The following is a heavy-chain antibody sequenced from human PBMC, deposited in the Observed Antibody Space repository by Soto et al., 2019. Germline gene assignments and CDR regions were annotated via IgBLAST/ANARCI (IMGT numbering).Heavy chain of an antibody. V-gene: IGHV1-18*04. CDR3: ARDLGESYAFDI. CDR2: ISAYNGNT. CDR1: GYTFTSYG. D-gene: IGHD3-10*01. J-gene: IGHJ3*02. Sequence: GASVKVSCKASGYTFTSYGISWVRQAPGQGLEWMGWISAYNGNTNYAQKLQGRVTMTTDTSTSTVYMELSSLRSEDTAVYYCARDLGESYAFDIWGQGTMVTVSS.